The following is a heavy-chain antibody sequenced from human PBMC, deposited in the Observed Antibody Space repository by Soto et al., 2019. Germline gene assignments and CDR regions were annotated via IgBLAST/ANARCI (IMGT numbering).Heavy chain of an antibody. V-gene: IGHV3-30*18. J-gene: IGHJ5*02. CDR1: GFSFSSYG. D-gene: IGHD6-13*01. Sequence: PGGSLRLSCAASGFSFSSYGMHWVRQAPGKGLEWVAMISYDGTDEYYADSVKGRFTISRDNSKNTLYLQMNSLRAEDTAVYYCAKDWQQGGFDPWGQGTLVTVSS. CDR2: ISYDGTDE. CDR3: AKDWQQGGFDP.